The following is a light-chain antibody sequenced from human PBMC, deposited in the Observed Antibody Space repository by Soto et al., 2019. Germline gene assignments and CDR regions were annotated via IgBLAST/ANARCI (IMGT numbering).Light chain of an antibody. CDR1: QSVSSK. CDR2: GAS. CDR3: QQYNDWPPA. Sequence: ETVMTQSPATLSLSPGERATLSCRASQSVSSKLVWYQQKPGQAPRFLIYGASTRATGIPARFRGSGSGTELTLTIDSLQSEDFAVYYCQQYNDWPPAFGGGTKVDMK. V-gene: IGKV3-15*01. J-gene: IGKJ4*01.